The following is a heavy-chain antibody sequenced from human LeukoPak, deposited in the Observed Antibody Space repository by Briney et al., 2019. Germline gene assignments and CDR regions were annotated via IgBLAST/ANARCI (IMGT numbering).Heavy chain of an antibody. CDR3: TRVQAGRSGLMDV. Sequence: GGSLRLSCAASGFTFSIYGMHWVRQAPGKGLEWVAVIWNDGSNKYYADSVKGRFTISRDNSKNTLYLQMNSLRAEDTALYYCTRVQAGRSGLMDVWGRGTTVTVSS. CDR1: GFTFSIYG. V-gene: IGHV3-33*01. CDR2: IWNDGSNK. D-gene: IGHD2-8*02. J-gene: IGHJ6*02.